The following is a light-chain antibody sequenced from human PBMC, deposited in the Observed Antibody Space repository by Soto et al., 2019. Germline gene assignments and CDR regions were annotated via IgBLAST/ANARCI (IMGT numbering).Light chain of an antibody. Sequence: QSALTQPASVSGSPGQSITISCTGTSSDVGGYNYVSWYQQHPGKAPKLMIYDVSNRPSGVSIRFSGSKSGKTASLTISGLQAEDEADYYCSSYTSSSTLYGFGTGTKVTVL. V-gene: IGLV2-14*01. CDR3: SSYTSSSTLYG. CDR1: SSDVGGYNY. J-gene: IGLJ1*01. CDR2: DVS.